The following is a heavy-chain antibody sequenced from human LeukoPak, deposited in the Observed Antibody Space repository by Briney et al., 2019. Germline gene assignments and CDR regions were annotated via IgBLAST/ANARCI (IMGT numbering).Heavy chain of an antibody. J-gene: IGHJ4*02. D-gene: IGHD3-3*01. CDR3: ARDARVLRGFRFLEWSGLSPPADY. Sequence: GGSLRLSCAASGFTFSSYSMNWVRQAPGKGLEWVSSISSSSSYIYYADSVKGRFTISRDNAKNSLYLQMNSLRAEDTAVYYCARDARVLRGFRFLEWSGLSPPADYWGQGTLVTVSS. CDR1: GFTFSSYS. CDR2: ISSSSSYI. V-gene: IGHV3-21*01.